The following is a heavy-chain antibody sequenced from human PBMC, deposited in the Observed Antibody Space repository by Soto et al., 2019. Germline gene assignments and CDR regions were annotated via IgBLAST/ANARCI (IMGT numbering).Heavy chain of an antibody. J-gene: IGHJ6*02. V-gene: IGHV3-7*05. CDR2: IKQDGSEK. D-gene: IGHD3-22*01. CDR3: ARQDSSGYYYYYYGMDV. Sequence: GGSLRLSCAASGFTFSSYWMSWVRQAPGKGLEWVANIKQDGSEKYYVDSVKGRYNISRDNAKNSLYLQMNRLRAEDTAVYYFARQDSSGYYYYYYGMDVWGQGTTVTVSS. CDR1: GFTFSSYW.